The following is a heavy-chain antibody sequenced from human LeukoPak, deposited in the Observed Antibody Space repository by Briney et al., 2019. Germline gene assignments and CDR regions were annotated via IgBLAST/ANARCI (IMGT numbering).Heavy chain of an antibody. J-gene: IGHJ6*03. CDR3: ARSVREYYYYYMDV. CDR1: GGSISSYY. D-gene: IGHD6-19*01. V-gene: IGHV4-59*01. CDR2: IYYSGST. Sequence: PSETLSLTCTVSGGSISSYYWSWIRQPPGEGLEWIGYIYYSGSTNYNPSLKSRVTILVDTSKNQFSLKLSSVTAADTAVYYCARSVREYYYYYMDVWGKGTTVTISS.